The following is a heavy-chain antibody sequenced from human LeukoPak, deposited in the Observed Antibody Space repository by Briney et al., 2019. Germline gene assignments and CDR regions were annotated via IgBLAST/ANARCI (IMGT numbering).Heavy chain of an antibody. J-gene: IGHJ4*02. D-gene: IGHD3-10*02. Sequence: GGSLRLSCAASGFTFSSYSMNWVRQAPGKGLEWVSSISSSSSYIYYADSVKGRFTISRDNAKNSLYLQMNSLRAEDTAVYYCAKDTTPICTGIDYWGQGTLVTVSS. CDR1: GFTFSSYS. CDR2: ISSSSSYI. V-gene: IGHV3-21*01. CDR3: AKDTTPICTGIDY.